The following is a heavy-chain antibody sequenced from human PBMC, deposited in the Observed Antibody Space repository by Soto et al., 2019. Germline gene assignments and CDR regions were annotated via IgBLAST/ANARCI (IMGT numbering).Heavy chain of an antibody. D-gene: IGHD3-3*01. CDR1: GGSFSGYY. CDR2: INHSGST. Sequence: SETLSLTCAVSGGSFSGYYWSWIRQPPGKGLEGIGEINHSGSTTSNPSLKSRVTISVDTSKNQFSLKQSSVTAADTAVYDCARRGTGFLEWLEAPYYYYGMDVWGQGTTVTVSS. J-gene: IGHJ6*02. CDR3: ARRGTGFLEWLEAPYYYYGMDV. V-gene: IGHV4-34*01.